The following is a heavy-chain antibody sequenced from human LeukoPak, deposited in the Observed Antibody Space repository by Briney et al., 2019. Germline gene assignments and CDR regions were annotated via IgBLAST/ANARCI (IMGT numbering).Heavy chain of an antibody. Sequence: ASVKASCKASGYTFTSYDINWVRQATGQGLEWMGWMNPNSGNTGYAQKFQGRVTITRNTSISTAYMELSSLRSEDTAVYYCARKEGVLRYFDWSPRFDYWGQGTLVTVSS. CDR2: MNPNSGNT. V-gene: IGHV1-8*03. CDR3: ARKEGVLRYFDWSPRFDY. D-gene: IGHD3-9*01. CDR1: GYTFTSYD. J-gene: IGHJ4*02.